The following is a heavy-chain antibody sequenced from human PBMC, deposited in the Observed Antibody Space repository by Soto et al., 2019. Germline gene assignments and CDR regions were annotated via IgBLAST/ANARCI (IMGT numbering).Heavy chain of an antibody. J-gene: IGHJ4*02. CDR2: ISAYNGNT. D-gene: IGHD3-9*01. V-gene: IGHV1-18*01. Sequence: EASVKVSCKASGYTFTSYGISWVRQAPGQGLEWMGWISAYNGNTNYAQKLQGRVTMTTDTSTSTAYMELRSLRSDDTAVYYCAVTYYDILTGYPAAPVFDYWGQGTLVTVSS. CDR1: GYTFTSYG. CDR3: AVTYYDILTGYPAAPVFDY.